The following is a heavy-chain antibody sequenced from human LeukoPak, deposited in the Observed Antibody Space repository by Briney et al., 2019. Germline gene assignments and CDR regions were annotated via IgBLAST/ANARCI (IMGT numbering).Heavy chain of an antibody. J-gene: IGHJ4*02. D-gene: IGHD4-17*01. CDR2: ISAYNGNT. Sequence: ASVMVSCKTSGYTFTSYGISWVRQAPGQGLEWMGWISAYNGNTNYAQKVQGRVTMTTDTSTSTAYMELRSLRSDDTAVYYCARWTTVTRAFDYWGQGTLVTVSS. V-gene: IGHV1-18*01. CDR3: ARWTTVTRAFDY. CDR1: GYTFTSYG.